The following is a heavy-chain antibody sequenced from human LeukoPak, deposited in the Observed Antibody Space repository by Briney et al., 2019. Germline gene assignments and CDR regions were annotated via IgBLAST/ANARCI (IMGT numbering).Heavy chain of an antibody. D-gene: IGHD5-12*01. J-gene: IGHJ4*02. V-gene: IGHV3-48*01. Sequence: GGSLRLSCAASGFTFSSYSMNWVRQAPGKGLEWVSYISSSSSTIYCADFVKGRFTISRDNAKNSLYLQMNSLRAEDTAVYYCAGGATIPYWGQGTLVTVSS. CDR1: GFTFSSYS. CDR3: AGGATIPY. CDR2: ISSSSSTI.